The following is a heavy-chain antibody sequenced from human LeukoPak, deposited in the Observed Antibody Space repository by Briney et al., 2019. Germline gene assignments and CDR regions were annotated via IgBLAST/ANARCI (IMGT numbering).Heavy chain of an antibody. CDR3: AKASDPLPDY. CDR1: GFTFHTYA. CDR2: ISGGGDST. J-gene: IGHJ4*02. Sequence: GGSLRLSCVASGFTFHTYAMTWVRQAPGKGLEWVSVISGGGDSTYYAASLKGRFTISRDNSKNTLYLQMNSLRVEDTAVYYCAKASDPLPDYWGQGTLVTVSS. V-gene: IGHV3-23*01.